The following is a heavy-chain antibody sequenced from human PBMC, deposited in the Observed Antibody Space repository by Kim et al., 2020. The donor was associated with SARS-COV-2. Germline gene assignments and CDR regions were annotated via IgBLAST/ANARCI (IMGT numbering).Heavy chain of an antibody. CDR3: ARDSFYGSGSYNFDY. CDR1: GGTFSSYA. D-gene: IGHD3-10*01. V-gene: IGHV1-69*13. CDR2: IIPIFGTA. Sequence: SVKVSCKASGGTFSSYAISWVRQAPGQGLEWMGGIIPIFGTANYAQKFQGRVTITADESTSTAYMELSSLRSEDTAVYYCARDSFYGSGSYNFDYWGQGTLVTVSS. J-gene: IGHJ4*02.